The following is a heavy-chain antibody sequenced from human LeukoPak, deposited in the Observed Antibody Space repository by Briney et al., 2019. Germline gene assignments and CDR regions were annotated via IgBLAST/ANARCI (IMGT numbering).Heavy chain of an antibody. J-gene: IGHJ4*02. CDR3: AKNKRGSTYSSINY. CDR1: GFTFSSYA. Sequence: GRSLRLSCAASGFTFSSYAMHWVRQAPGKGLEWVAVISYDGSNKYYADSVKGRFTISRDNSKNTLYLQMNTLRAEDTAVYYCAKNKRGSTYSSINYWGQGTLVTVSS. V-gene: IGHV3-30-3*02. CDR2: ISYDGSNK. D-gene: IGHD6-13*01.